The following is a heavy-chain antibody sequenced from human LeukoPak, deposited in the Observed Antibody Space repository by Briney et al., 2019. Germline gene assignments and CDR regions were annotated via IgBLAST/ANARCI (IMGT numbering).Heavy chain of an antibody. CDR3: ARVTLLWFGELNAFDI. CDR2: INTNTGNP. CDR1: GYTFTSYA. J-gene: IGHJ3*02. V-gene: IGHV7-4-1*02. Sequence: ASVKVSCKASGYTFTSYAMNWVRQAPGQGLEWMGWINTNTGNPTYAQGFTGRFVFSLDTSVSTAYLQISSLKAEDTAVYYCARVTLLWFGELNAFDIWGQGTMVTVSS. D-gene: IGHD3-10*01.